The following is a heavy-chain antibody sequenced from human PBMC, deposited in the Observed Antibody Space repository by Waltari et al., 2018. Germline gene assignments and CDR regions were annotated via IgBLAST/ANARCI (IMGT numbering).Heavy chain of an antibody. Sequence: QVQLQESGPGLVKPSETLSLTCTVSGYSISRGYYWGWIRQPPGKGLEWIGSIYHSGSTYYNPSLKSRVTISVDTSKNQFSLKLSSVTAADTAVYYCARARTTGTGWYDWGQGTLVTVSS. CDR2: IYHSGST. V-gene: IGHV4-38-2*02. CDR3: ARARTTGTGWYD. D-gene: IGHD1-1*01. CDR1: GYSISRGYY. J-gene: IGHJ4*02.